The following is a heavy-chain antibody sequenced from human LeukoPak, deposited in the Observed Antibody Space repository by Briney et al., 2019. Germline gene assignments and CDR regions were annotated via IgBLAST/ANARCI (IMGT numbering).Heavy chain of an antibody. V-gene: IGHV3-7*01. CDR1: GFTFSSHW. J-gene: IGHJ4*02. CDR2: IKPDGSVK. D-gene: IGHD2-21*01. CDR3: ARIYCGGGHCYYDY. Sequence: GGSLRLSCAASGFTFSSHWMSWVRQAPGRGLDWVANIKPDGSVKYYMDSVKGRFTISRDNSQNSLSLQMNSLRVDDTAVYYCARIYCGGGHCYYDYWGQGTLVTVSS.